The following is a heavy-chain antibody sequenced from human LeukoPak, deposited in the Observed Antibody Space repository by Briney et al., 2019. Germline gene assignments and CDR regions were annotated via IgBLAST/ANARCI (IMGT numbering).Heavy chain of an antibody. D-gene: IGHD6-13*01. Sequence: GGSLRLSCAASGFTFSSYAMHWVRQAPGKGLEWVAVISYDGSNKYYADSVKGRFTISRDNSKNTLYLQMNSLRAEDTAVYYCAKAHPGYSSSQDAFDIWGQGTMVTVSS. J-gene: IGHJ3*02. CDR1: GFTFSSYA. V-gene: IGHV3-30-3*01. CDR2: ISYDGSNK. CDR3: AKAHPGYSSSQDAFDI.